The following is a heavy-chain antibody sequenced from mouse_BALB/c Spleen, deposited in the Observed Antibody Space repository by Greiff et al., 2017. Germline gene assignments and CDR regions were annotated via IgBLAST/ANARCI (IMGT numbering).Heavy chain of an antibody. CDR2: ISCYNGAT. D-gene: IGHD1-1*01. V-gene: IGHV1S34*01. J-gene: IGHJ4*01. CDR3: ASGITTVVASRYAMDY. Sequence: LVKTGASVKISCTASGYSFTGYYMHWVQQSHGKSLEWIGYISCYNGATSYNQKFKVKATFTVDTSSSTAYMQFNSLTSEDSAVYYCASGITTVVASRYAMDYWGQGTSVTVSS. CDR1: GYSFTGYY.